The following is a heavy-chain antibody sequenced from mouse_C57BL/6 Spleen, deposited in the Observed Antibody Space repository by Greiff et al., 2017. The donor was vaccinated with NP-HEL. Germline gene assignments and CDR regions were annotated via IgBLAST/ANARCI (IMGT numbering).Heavy chain of an antibody. CDR1: GYTFTSYW. D-gene: IGHD5-1*01. V-gene: IGHV1-52*01. CDR2: IDPSDSET. CDR3: ARRDLPSGFAY. Sequence: QVQLQQSGAELVRPGSSVKLSCKASGYTFTSYWMHWVKQRPIQGLEWIGNIDPSDSETHYNQKFKDKATLTVDKSSSTAYMQLSSLTSEDSAVYYCARRDLPSGFAYWGQGTLVTVSA. J-gene: IGHJ3*01.